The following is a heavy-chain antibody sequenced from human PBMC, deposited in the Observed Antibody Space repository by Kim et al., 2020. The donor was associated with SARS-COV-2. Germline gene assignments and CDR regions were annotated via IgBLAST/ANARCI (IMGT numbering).Heavy chain of an antibody. CDR2: INQDGSEK. CDR1: GFTFSSRW. CDR3: VREDVAYFDF. Sequence: GGSLRLSCAASGFTFSSRWMSWVRQASGKGPEWVANINQDGSEKNHVDSVKGRFTISRDNAKESLILQMNSMSVEDTAIYYCVREDVAYFDFWGQGTMVTVSS. V-gene: IGHV3-7*05. J-gene: IGHJ3*01.